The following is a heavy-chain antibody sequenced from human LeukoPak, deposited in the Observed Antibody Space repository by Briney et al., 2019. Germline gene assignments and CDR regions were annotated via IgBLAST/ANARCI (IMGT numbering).Heavy chain of an antibody. CDR1: GFTFSSYG. D-gene: IGHD3-10*01. CDR2: IWYDGSNK. CDR3: ARDVIWDYYGSGSYVPSADAFDI. J-gene: IGHJ3*02. V-gene: IGHV3-33*08. Sequence: GGSLRLSCAASGFTFSSYGMHWVRQAPGKGLEWVAVIWYDGSNKYYADSVKGRFTISRDNSKNTLYLQMNSLRAEDTAVYYCARDVIWDYYGSGSYVPSADAFDIWGQGTMVTVSS.